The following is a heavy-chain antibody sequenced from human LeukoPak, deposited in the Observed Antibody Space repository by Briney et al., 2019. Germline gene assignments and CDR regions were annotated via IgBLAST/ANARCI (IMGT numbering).Heavy chain of an antibody. CDR2: IYYSGST. CDR3: ATRGGPAMYYFDY. CDR1: GGSISSYY. Sequence: SETLSLTCTVSGGSISSYYWSWIRQPPGKGLGWIGYIYYSGSTNYNPSLKSRVTISVDTSKNQFSLKLSSVTAADTAVYYCATRGGPAMYYFDYWGQGTLVTVSS. J-gene: IGHJ4*02. D-gene: IGHD2-15*01. V-gene: IGHV4-59*08.